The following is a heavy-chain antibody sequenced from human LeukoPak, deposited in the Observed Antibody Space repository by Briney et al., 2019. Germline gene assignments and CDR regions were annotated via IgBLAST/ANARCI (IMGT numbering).Heavy chain of an antibody. CDR2: ISSSSSYI. D-gene: IGHD1-1*01. CDR3: ARDGTHWRQGVTPPFDY. Sequence: PGGSLRLSCAASGFTFSSYSMDWVRQAPGKGLEWVSSISSSSSYIYYADSVKGRFTISRDNAKNSLYLQMNSLRAEDTAVYYCARDGTHWRQGVTPPFDYWGQGTLVTVSS. J-gene: IGHJ4*02. CDR1: GFTFSSYS. V-gene: IGHV3-21*01.